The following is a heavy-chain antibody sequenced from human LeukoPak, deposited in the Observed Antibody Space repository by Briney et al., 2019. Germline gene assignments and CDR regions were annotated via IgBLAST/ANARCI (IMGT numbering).Heavy chain of an antibody. J-gene: IGHJ5*02. V-gene: IGHV1-2*02. Sequence: ASVKVSCKASGYTFTGYYMHWVRQAPGLGLEWMGWINPNSGGTNYAQKFQGRVTMTRDTSISTAYMELSRLRSDDTAVYYCARDGSQQLVGNWFDPWGQGTLVTVSS. CDR2: INPNSGGT. CDR3: ARDGSQQLVGNWFDP. D-gene: IGHD6-13*01. CDR1: GYTFTGYY.